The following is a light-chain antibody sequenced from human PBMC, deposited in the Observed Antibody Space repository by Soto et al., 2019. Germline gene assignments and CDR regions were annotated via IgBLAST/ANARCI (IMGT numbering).Light chain of an antibody. J-gene: IGLJ2*01. CDR3: SSYAGSNVV. V-gene: IGLV2-8*01. Sequence: QSVLTQPPSASGSPGQSVTISCTGTSSDVGTYNYVSWYQKHPGEAPKLMIYEVSKRPSGVPDRFSGSKSGNTASLTVSGLQTEDEADYYCSSYAGSNVVFGGGTKLTVL. CDR2: EVS. CDR1: SSDVGTYNY.